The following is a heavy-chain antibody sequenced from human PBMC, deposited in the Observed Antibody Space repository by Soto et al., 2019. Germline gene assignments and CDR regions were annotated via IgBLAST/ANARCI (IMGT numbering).Heavy chain of an antibody. CDR1: GGTFSSYA. CDR3: GSHGGGDCYSRSPPYYYYGMDV. J-gene: IGHJ6*02. CDR2: IIPIFGTA. Sequence: QVQLVQSGAEVKKPGSSVKVSCKASGGTFSSYAISWVRQAPGQGLEWMGGIIPIFGTADYAQKFQGRVTSTAYASTSTTDMGLSSLRCEAAAVSYCGSHGGGDCYSRSPPYYYYGMDVWGQGTTVTVSS. V-gene: IGHV1-69*12. D-gene: IGHD2-21*02.